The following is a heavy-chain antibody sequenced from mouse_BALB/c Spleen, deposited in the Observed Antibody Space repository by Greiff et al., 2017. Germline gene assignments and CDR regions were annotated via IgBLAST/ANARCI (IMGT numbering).Heavy chain of an antibody. D-gene: IGHD1-1*01. CDR3: ARNDLLLRNRAMDY. CDR1: GFSLTSYG. Sequence: QVQLKESGPGLVQPSQSLSITCTVSGFSLTSYGVHWVRQSPGKGLEWLGVIWSGGSTDYNAAFISRLSISKDNSKSQVFFKMNSLQANDTAIYYCARNDLLLRNRAMDYWGQGTSVTVSS. J-gene: IGHJ4*01. V-gene: IGHV2-2*02. CDR2: IWSGGST.